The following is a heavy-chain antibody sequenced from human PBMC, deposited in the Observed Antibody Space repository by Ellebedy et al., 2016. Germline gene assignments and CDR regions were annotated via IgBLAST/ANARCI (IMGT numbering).Heavy chain of an antibody. CDR2: LNQDGT. CDR3: ARTLSYKTSRHYMDV. J-gene: IGHJ6*03. D-gene: IGHD3-10*01. CDR1: GFTFSQYW. Sequence: GESLKISXAVSGFTFSQYWMSWVRQAPGKGLEWVATLNQDGTHSVRGRFTISRDNTKNSLYLQMDSLRVEDTGIYFCARTLSYKTSRHYMDVWGKGTTVTVSS. V-gene: IGHV3-7*01.